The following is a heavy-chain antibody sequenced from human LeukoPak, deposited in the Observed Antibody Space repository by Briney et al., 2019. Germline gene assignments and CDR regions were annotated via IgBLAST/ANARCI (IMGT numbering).Heavy chain of an antibody. Sequence: GGSLRLSCAASGFTFSLYWMNWVRRAPGKGLEWVSVIYSGGSTYYADSVKGRFTISRDNSKNTLFLQMNSLRAEDTAVYYCARTGKGGSYSDYWGQGTLVTVSS. CDR3: ARTGKGGSYSDY. CDR1: GFTFSLYW. CDR2: IYSGGST. V-gene: IGHV3-53*01. D-gene: IGHD1-26*01. J-gene: IGHJ4*02.